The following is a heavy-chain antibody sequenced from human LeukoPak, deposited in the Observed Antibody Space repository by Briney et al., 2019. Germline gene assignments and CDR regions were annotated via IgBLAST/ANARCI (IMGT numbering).Heavy chain of an antibody. J-gene: IGHJ4*02. CDR2: IYTSGST. V-gene: IGHV4-61*02. CDR3: ARDTGTVAGYEDYYDSSGYSAFDY. D-gene: IGHD3-22*01. CDR1: GGSISSGSYY. Sequence: PSETLSLTCTVSGGSISSGSYYWSWIRQPAGKGLEWIGRIYTSGSTNYNPSLKSRVTISVDTSKNQFSLKLSSVTAADTAVYYCARDTGTVAGYEDYYDSSGYSAFDYWGQGTLVTVSS.